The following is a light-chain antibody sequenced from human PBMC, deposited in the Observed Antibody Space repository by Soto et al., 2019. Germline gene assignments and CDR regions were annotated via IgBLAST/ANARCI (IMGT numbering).Light chain of an antibody. CDR1: QSISRW. V-gene: IGKV1-5*03. Sequence: DIQMNQSPPTLSASVGNRVTITCGASQSISRWLGWYQQIPGKAPKLLIYKASTLESGVPSRFSGSGSGTEFTLTISSLQPDDFAIYYCQQYESYWTFGQGTKVDIK. CDR3: QQYESYWT. J-gene: IGKJ1*01. CDR2: KAS.